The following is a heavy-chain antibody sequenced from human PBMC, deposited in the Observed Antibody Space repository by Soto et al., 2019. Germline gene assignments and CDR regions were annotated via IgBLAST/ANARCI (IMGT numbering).Heavy chain of an antibody. V-gene: IGHV3-33*01. J-gene: IGHJ4*02. CDR2: IWYDGSNK. CDR1: GFAFSIYG. D-gene: IGHD1-26*01. Sequence: GGSLRLSCAASGFAFSIYGMHLVRQSPGKGLEWVAVIWYDGSNKYYADSVKGRFTISRDNSKNTLYLQMNSLRAEDTAVYYCAREAAPGELLPRYYSDYWGQGTLVTVSS. CDR3: AREAAPGELLPRYYSDY.